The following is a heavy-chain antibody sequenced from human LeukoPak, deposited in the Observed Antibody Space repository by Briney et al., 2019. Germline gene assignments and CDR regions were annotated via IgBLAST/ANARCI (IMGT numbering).Heavy chain of an antibody. CDR1: GYSFTSYW. CDR2: IYPGDSDT. D-gene: IGHD3-22*01. V-gene: IGHV5-51*01. Sequence: GESLKISCKGSGYSFTSYWIGWVRQMPGQGLGWMGIIYPGDSDTRYSTSFQGQVTTSADKSISTAYLQWSSLKASDTVMYYCARQIYYDSSSYLLDYWGQGTLVTVSS. J-gene: IGHJ4*02. CDR3: ARQIYYDSSSYLLDY.